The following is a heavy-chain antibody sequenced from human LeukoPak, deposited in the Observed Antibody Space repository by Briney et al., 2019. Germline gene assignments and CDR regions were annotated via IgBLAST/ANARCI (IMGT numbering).Heavy chain of an antibody. CDR1: GFTFRSYA. CDR3: AKGDSSGYYIPPVFDY. D-gene: IGHD3-22*01. V-gene: IGHV3-23*01. Sequence: TGGSLRLSCAASGFTFRSYAMSWVRQAPGKGLEWVSTISGSGDRTYYADSVKGRFTISRDISKNTLYLQMNRLRAEDTAVYYCAKGDSSGYYIPPVFDYWGQGTLVTVSS. J-gene: IGHJ4*02. CDR2: ISGSGDRT.